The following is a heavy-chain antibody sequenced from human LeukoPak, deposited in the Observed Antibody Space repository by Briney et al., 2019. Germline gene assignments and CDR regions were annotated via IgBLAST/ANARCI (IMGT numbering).Heavy chain of an antibody. V-gene: IGHV3-21*01. D-gene: IGHD3-9*01. CDR1: GLTFSTYA. J-gene: IGHJ4*02. CDR2: ISSSSSYI. Sequence: GGSLRLSCAASGLTFSTYAMSWVRQAPGKGLEWVSSISSSSSYIYYADSVKGRFTISRDNAKNSLYLQMNSLRAEDTAVYYCARGERYFDWLLDYWGQGTLVTVSS. CDR3: ARGERYFDWLLDY.